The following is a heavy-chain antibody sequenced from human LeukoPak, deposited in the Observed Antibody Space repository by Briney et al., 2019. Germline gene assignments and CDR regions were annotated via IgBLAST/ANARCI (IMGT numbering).Heavy chain of an antibody. CDR2: IKQDGSEK. CDR1: GFTFSNYW. D-gene: IGHD3-10*01. Sequence: GGSLRLSCEASGFTFSNYWMSWVRQAPGKGLEWVANIKQDGSEKYYVDSVEGRFTTSRDNAKNSLYLQMNSLRAEDTAVYYCARDFFGSARFYRSDPFDYWGQGTLVSVSS. V-gene: IGHV3-7*01. CDR3: ARDFFGSARFYRSDPFDY. J-gene: IGHJ4*02.